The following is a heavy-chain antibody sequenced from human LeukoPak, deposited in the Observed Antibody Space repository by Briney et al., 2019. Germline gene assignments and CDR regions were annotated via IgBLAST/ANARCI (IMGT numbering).Heavy chain of an antibody. CDR2: IIPIFGTA. CDR3: ARGTRVIIDYYYGMDV. CDR1: GGIYSSYA. D-gene: IGHD3-10*01. Sequence: HGSSVKVSCKASGGIYSSYAISWVRQAPGQGLEWMGGIIPIFGTANYAQKFQGRVTITADESTSTAYMELSSLRSEDTAVYYCARGTRVIIDYYYGMDVWGKGTTVTVSS. V-gene: IGHV1-69*01. J-gene: IGHJ6*04.